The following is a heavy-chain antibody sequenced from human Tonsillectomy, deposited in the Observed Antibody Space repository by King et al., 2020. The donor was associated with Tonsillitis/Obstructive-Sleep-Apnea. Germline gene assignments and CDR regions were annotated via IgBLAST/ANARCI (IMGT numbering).Heavy chain of an antibody. D-gene: IGHD3-22*01. J-gene: IGHJ3*02. Sequence: VQLQESGPGLVKPSETLSLTCTVSGGSISSYYWSWIRQPPGKGLEWIGYIYYSGSTNYNPSLKSRVTISVDTSKNQFSLKLRSVTAADTAVYYCAGGVDAIVDAFDIWGQGTMVTVSS. CDR1: GGSISSYY. CDR2: IYYSGST. CDR3: AGGVDAIVDAFDI. V-gene: IGHV4-59*01.